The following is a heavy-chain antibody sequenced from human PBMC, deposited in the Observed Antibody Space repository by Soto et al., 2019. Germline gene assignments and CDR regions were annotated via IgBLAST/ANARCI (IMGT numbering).Heavy chain of an antibody. J-gene: IGHJ4*02. CDR3: ARAGYGDRLDY. CDR2: IYYSGST. D-gene: IGHD4-17*01. CDR1: GGSTSSYY. V-gene: IGHV4-59*01. Sequence: SETLSLTCTVSGGSTSSYYWSWIRQPPGKGLEWMGYIYYSGSTNYNTSLKSRVTISVDTPKNQFSLKLTSVTAADPAVYYCARAGYGDRLDYGGQGTLVPVSS.